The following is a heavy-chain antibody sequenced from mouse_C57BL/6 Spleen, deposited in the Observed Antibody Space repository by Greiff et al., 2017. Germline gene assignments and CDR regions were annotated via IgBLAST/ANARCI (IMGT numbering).Heavy chain of an antibody. D-gene: IGHD6-1*01. Sequence: QVQLQQSGAELVMPGASVKLSCKASGYTFTNYWMHWVKQRPGQGLEWIGEIYPSGSYTNYNQKFKGKATLTADKSSSTAYMQLSSLTSEDSAVYDCARAGYDCSAGFAYWGQGTVVTVSA. CDR2: IYPSGSYT. CDR3: ARAGYDCSAGFAY. V-gene: IGHV1-69*01. CDR1: GYTFTNYW. J-gene: IGHJ3*01.